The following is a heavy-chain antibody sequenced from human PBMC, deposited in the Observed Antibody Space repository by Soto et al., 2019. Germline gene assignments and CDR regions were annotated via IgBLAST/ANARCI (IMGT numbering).Heavy chain of an antibody. CDR1: GFSISTYD. CDR2: IGTLRDS. D-gene: IGHD3-3*01. V-gene: IGHV3-13*01. CDR3: ARHYDFWSGYQINNWFDP. Sequence: GGSLRLSCVASGFSISTYDMHWLRQRPGKGLEWVSGIGTLRDSYYTESVKGRFTFSRDNAKNSLYLQMNSLRAEDTAVYYCARHYDFWSGYQINNWFDPWGQGTLVTVSS. J-gene: IGHJ5*02.